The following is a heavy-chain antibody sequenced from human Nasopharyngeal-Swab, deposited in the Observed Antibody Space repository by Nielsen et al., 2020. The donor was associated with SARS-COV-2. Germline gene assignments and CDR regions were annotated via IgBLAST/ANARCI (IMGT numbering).Heavy chain of an antibody. Sequence: GGSLRLSCAASGFTFSSYGMHWVRQAPGKGLEWVAVISYDGSNKYYADSVKGRFTISRDNSKNTLYLQMNSLRAEDTAVYYCARLEENNDYDDYWGQGTLVTVSS. D-gene: IGHD1/OR15-1a*01. V-gene: IGHV3-30*03. CDR3: ARLEENNDYDDY. CDR1: GFTFSSYG. CDR2: ISYDGSNK. J-gene: IGHJ4*02.